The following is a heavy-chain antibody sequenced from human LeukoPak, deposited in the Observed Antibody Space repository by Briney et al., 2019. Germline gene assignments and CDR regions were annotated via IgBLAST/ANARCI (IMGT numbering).Heavy chain of an antibody. D-gene: IGHD3-9*01. CDR3: ARVTSLTCFDWFFPPLFDH. V-gene: IGHV3-7*01. CDR2: IKQDGSEK. Sequence: GGSLRLSCAASGFTFSSYWMSWVRQAPGKGLEWVANIKQDGSEKYYMDSVKGRFTISRDNAKNSLYLQMNSMIAEDTAVYYFARVTSLTCFDWFFPPLFDHWAQGPLVSVSS. J-gene: IGHJ4*02. CDR1: GFTFSSYW.